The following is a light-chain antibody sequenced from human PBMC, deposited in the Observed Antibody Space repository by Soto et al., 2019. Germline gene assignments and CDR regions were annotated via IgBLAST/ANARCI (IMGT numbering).Light chain of an antibody. CDR1: QSFTIY. J-gene: IGKJ2*01. Sequence: DIQMTQSPSSLSASVGDRVTITCRASQSFTIYLNWYQQRPGKAPKVLIYAASRLQSGVPSRFSGSGSGTNFTLTISSLQPEDSATYYCQQSYSTPYTFGQGTKLEIK. CDR2: AAS. CDR3: QQSYSTPYT. V-gene: IGKV1-39*01.